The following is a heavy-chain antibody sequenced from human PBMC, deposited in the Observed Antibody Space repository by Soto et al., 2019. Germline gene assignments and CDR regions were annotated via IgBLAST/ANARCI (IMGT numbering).Heavy chain of an antibody. J-gene: IGHJ4*02. Sequence: ASVKVSCKASGGTFSSYAISWVRQAPGQGLEWMGGIIPIFGTANYAQKFQGRVTITADESTSTAYMELSSLRSEDTAVYYCATFRDGMAFDYWGQGTLVTVSS. V-gene: IGHV1-69*13. CDR1: GGTFSSYA. D-gene: IGHD1-20*01. CDR2: IIPIFGTA. CDR3: ATFRDGMAFDY.